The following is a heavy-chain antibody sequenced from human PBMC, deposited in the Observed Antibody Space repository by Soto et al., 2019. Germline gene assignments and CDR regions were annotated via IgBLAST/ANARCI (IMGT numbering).Heavy chain of an antibody. CDR2: ISIGGTPI. D-gene: IGHD3-10*01. V-gene: IGHV3-11*01. Sequence: GGSLRLSCEASGFTFSDYYMSWIRQVPGKGLEWVSYISIGGTPIYYADSVKGRFTISRDNAQNSLYLHMTSLTAEDTALYYCVRGPEELVYYHSRDVWGQGSTFTVSS. CDR3: VRGPEELVYYHSRDV. CDR1: GFTFSDYY. J-gene: IGHJ6*02.